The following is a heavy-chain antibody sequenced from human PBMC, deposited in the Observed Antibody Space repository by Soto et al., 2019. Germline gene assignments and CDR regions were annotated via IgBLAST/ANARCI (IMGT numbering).Heavy chain of an antibody. CDR3: ARGGLVVVPAGGWFDP. J-gene: IGHJ5*02. CDR2: INPNSGGT. Sequence: GASVTVSCKASGYTVTGYYMHWVRQAPGQGLEWMGWINPNSGGTNYAQKFQGRVTMTRDTSISTAYMELSRLRSDDTAAYYCARGGLVVVPAGGWFDPWGQGTLVTVSS. CDR1: GYTVTGYY. V-gene: IGHV1-2*02. D-gene: IGHD2-2*01.